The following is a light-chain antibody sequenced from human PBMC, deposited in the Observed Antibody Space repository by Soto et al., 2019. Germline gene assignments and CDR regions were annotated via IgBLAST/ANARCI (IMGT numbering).Light chain of an antibody. CDR3: QQYETFSGT. J-gene: IGKJ1*01. CDR1: QSISSY. Sequence: IQLTQSPSSLSASVGDRVTITWRASQSISSYLNWYQQKPGKAPKLLIYAASSLQSGVPSRFSGSGSGTKFTLTIASLHPDDFTTYYCQQYETFSGTFGPGTKVDIK. CDR2: AAS. V-gene: IGKV1-39*01.